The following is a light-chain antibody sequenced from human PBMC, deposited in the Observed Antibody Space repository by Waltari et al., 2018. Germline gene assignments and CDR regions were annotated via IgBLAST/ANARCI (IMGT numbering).Light chain of an antibody. CDR3: QQYKSYKT. CDR1: QSITTS. J-gene: IGKJ1*01. CDR2: GAS. V-gene: IGKV1-5*03. Sequence: DIQMTQSPSTLSASVGDTVIISCRASQSITTSLAWYQHKPGKAPDFLIYGASNLESGVPSRFSGSGSGTEFTLTISSLQPDDFATYYCQQYKSYKTFGLGTKV.